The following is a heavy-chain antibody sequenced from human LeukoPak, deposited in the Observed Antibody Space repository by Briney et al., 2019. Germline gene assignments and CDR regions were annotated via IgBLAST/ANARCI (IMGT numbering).Heavy chain of an antibody. CDR1: GVSISSSNW. J-gene: IGHJ4*02. CDR2: IYHSGST. Sequence: SETLSLTCAVSGVSISSSNWWSWVRQPPGKGLEWIGEIYHSGSTNYNPSLKSRVTISVDKSKNQFSLKLSSVTAADTAVYYCARGRSHGSTSCHLDYWGQGTLVTVSS. CDR3: ARGRSHGSTSCHLDY. V-gene: IGHV4-4*02. D-gene: IGHD2-2*01.